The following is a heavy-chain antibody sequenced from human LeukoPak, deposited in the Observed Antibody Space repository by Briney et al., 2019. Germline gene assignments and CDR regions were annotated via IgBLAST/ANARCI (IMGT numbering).Heavy chain of an antibody. V-gene: IGHV4-39*07. CDR1: GGSILSTIYY. Sequence: SETLSLTCTVSGGSILSTIYYWAWIRQPPGKGLEWIGSIHYSGPTYYNPSLKSRVTISIDTSKSQFSLKLTSVTAADTAVYYCARDGPVKWGQGTLVTVSS. CDR3: ARDGPVK. CDR2: IHYSGPT. D-gene: IGHD3-22*01. J-gene: IGHJ4*02.